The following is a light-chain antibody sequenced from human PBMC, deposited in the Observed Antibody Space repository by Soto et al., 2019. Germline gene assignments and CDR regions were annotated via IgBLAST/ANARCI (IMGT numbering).Light chain of an antibody. CDR1: SSDVGVYNY. J-gene: IGLJ1*01. Sequence: QSALTQPRSVSGSPGQSVTISCTGTSSDVGVYNYVSWYQQYPGKAPKIMIYDINNRPSGVSNRFSGSKSANTASLTISGLQADDEADYYCVSFTTKSSYVFGTGTKVTVL. CDR2: DIN. CDR3: VSFTTKSSYV. V-gene: IGLV2-14*01.